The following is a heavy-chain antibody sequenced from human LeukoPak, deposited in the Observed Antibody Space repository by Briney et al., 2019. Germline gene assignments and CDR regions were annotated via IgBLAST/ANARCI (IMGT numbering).Heavy chain of an antibody. J-gene: IGHJ4*02. D-gene: IGHD3-16*01. V-gene: IGHV3-23*01. CDR2: ISGSGGST. Sequence: GGSLRLSCAASGFTFSSYAMSWVRQAPGKGLEWVSAISGSGGSTYYADSVKGRFTISRDNSKNTLYLQMNSLRAEGTAVYYCAKRITVGLPLSYFDYWGQGTLVTVSS. CDR1: GFTFSSYA. CDR3: AKRITVGLPLSYFDY.